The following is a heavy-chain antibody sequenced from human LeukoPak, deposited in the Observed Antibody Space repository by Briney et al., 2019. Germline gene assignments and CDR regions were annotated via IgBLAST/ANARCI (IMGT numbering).Heavy chain of an antibody. D-gene: IGHD2-15*01. V-gene: IGHV1-18*01. CDR1: GYTFSSYD. CDR3: ARDLTFAATMY. CDR2: ISAYNGDT. J-gene: IGHJ4*02. Sequence: ASVKVSCKASGYTFSSYDISWVRQAPGQGLGWVGRISAYNGDTNYAQKLQGRVTMTTDTSTSTAYMELRSLRSDDTAVYYCARDLTFAATMYWGQGTLVTVSS.